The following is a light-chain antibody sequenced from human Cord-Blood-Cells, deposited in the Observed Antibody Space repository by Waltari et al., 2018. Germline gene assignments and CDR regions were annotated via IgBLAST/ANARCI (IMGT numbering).Light chain of an antibody. Sequence: QSVLTQSPSASGPPGQRVTISCSGSSSNIGSNYVYWYQQLPGMAPKLLIYRNNQRPSGVPDRFSGSKSGTSASLAISGLRSEDEADYYCAAWDDSLSVVFGGGTKLTVL. CDR3: AAWDDSLSVV. CDR1: SSNIGSNY. CDR2: RNN. J-gene: IGLJ2*01. V-gene: IGLV1-47*01.